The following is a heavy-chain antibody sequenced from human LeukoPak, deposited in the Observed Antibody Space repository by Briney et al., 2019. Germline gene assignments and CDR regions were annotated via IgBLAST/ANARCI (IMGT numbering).Heavy chain of an antibody. CDR3: AKGVRSGTYYNCFDP. CDR2: ISGDGDST. Sequence: GGSLRLSGVASGFTLNDYDLHWVRQAPGKGLEWISLISGDGDSTYYADSVKGRFTISRDNSKNSLYLQMSSLRAEDTAVYYCAKGVRSGTYYNCFDPWGQGTLVTVSS. D-gene: IGHD1-26*01. V-gene: IGHV3-43*02. CDR1: GFTLNDYD. J-gene: IGHJ5*02.